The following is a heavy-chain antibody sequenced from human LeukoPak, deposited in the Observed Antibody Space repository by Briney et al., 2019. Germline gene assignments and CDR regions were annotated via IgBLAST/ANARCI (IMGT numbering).Heavy chain of an antibody. CDR2: TNEAGGDK. D-gene: IGHD1-1*01. CDR1: GFTFSDFL. Sequence: GGSLRLSCAASGFTFSDFLMSWVRQAPGKGLECVASTNEAGGDKLYVDSVKGRFTISRDNSKNSLSLQMNSLTAEDTAIYYCAIATTGRGAFGSWGQGTLVSVSS. J-gene: IGHJ4*02. CDR3: AIATTGRGAFGS. V-gene: IGHV3-7*01.